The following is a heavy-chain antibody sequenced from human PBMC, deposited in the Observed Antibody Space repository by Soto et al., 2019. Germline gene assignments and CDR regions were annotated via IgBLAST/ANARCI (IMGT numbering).Heavy chain of an antibody. D-gene: IGHD3-16*01. Sequence: QVQLQESGPGLVPPSQTLSLTCTVSGGSISSGGYYWAWIRQHPGKGLEWIGYIYYTETTYYNPSLQSRVTISVDTSKNQFSLKLSSVTAADTAVYYCARLSYGGGGRSYYHMDVWGKGTTVTVSS. CDR1: GGSISSGGYY. CDR2: IYYTETT. V-gene: IGHV4-31*03. CDR3: ARLSYGGGGRSYYHMDV. J-gene: IGHJ6*03.